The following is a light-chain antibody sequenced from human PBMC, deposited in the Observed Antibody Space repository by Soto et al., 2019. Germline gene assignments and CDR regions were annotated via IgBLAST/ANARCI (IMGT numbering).Light chain of an antibody. CDR1: SSNIGSNY. Sequence: QSVLTQPPSGSGTPGQRVTICCSGSSSNIGSNYVYWYQQLPGTAPKLLIYRNNQRPSGVPDRFSGSKSGTSASLAISGLRSEDEADYYCAAWDDSLSGYVFGTGTKLTVL. J-gene: IGLJ1*01. CDR2: RNN. V-gene: IGLV1-47*01. CDR3: AAWDDSLSGYV.